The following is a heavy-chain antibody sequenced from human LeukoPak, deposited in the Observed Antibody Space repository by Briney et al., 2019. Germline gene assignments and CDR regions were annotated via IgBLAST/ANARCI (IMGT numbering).Heavy chain of an antibody. D-gene: IGHD1-1*01. CDR1: GGSISSGDYY. V-gene: IGHV4-30-4*01. CDR3: ARVPTGADNYFYYYGMDV. Sequence: PSETLSLTCTVSGGSISSGDYYWSWIRQPPGKGLEWIGYIYYSGSTYYNPSLKSRVTISVDTSKNQFSLKLSSVTAADTAVYYCARVPTGADNYFYYYGMDVWGQGTTVTVSS. J-gene: IGHJ6*02. CDR2: IYYSGST.